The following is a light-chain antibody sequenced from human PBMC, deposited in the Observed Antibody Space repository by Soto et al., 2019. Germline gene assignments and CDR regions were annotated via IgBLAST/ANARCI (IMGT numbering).Light chain of an antibody. J-gene: IGKJ1*01. CDR1: QSVSND. CDR2: SVS. Sequence: EMVLTQAPGTLSLSPGDRATLSCRASQSVSNDYVAWVQQKPGQPPRLLIYSVSSRATGIQDRFSGSGSATEFTLTTSSLQSEDFAVYYCPQYNNWPVVGPVTQVDIK. V-gene: IGKV3D-15*01. CDR3: PQYNNWPV.